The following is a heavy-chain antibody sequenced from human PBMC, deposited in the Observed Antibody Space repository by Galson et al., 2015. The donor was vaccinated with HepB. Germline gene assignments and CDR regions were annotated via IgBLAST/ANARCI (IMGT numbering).Heavy chain of an antibody. Sequence: SLRLSCAASGFTFSSYAMHWVRQAPGKGLEWVAVISYDGSNKYYADSVKGRFTISRDNSKNTLYLQMNSLRAEDTAVYYCARASPDRAANDYWGQGTLVTVSS. CDR2: ISYDGSNK. V-gene: IGHV3-30*04. CDR3: ARASPDRAANDY. CDR1: GFTFSSYA. J-gene: IGHJ4*02. D-gene: IGHD3-22*01.